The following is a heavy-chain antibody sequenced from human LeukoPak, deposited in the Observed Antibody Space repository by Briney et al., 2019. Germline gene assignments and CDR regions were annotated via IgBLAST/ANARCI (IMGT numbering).Heavy chain of an antibody. CDR2: ISWNSGSI. D-gene: IGHD5-18*01. V-gene: IGHV3-9*01. J-gene: IGHJ4*02. CDR1: GFTFDDYA. CDR3: AKGSRSWIQLWLFDY. Sequence: GGSLRLSCAASGFTFDDYAMHWVRQAPGKGLEWVSGISWNSGSIGYADSVKGRFTISRDNAKNSLYLQMNSLRAEVTALYYCAKGSRSWIQLWLFDYWGQGTLVTVSS.